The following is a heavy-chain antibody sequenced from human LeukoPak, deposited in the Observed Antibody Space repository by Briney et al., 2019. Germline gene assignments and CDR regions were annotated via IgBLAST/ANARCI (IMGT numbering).Heavy chain of an antibody. D-gene: IGHD4-23*01. CDR2: ISHDGSGE. Sequence: GGSLRLSCAASGFTYSTYAVHWVRQAPGKGLEWVAVISHDGSGEFYADSVRGRFTISRDNSKNTLYLQMNSLRAEDTAVYYCARGGPSTVVTPPFDYWGQGTLVTVSS. CDR3: ARGGPSTVVTPPFDY. CDR1: GFTYSTYA. V-gene: IGHV3-30-3*01. J-gene: IGHJ4*02.